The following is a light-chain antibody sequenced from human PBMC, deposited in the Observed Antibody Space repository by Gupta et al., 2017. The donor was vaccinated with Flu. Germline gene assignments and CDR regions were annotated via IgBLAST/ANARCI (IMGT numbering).Light chain of an antibody. CDR3: CSFTSSNTM. CDR2: DIS. J-gene: IGLJ3*02. V-gene: IGLV2-14*03. Sequence: QSALTQPASVSGSPGQSITISCTGTNSDIGRYDYVSWYQQHPGKAPKLTIYDISNRPSGVSNRFSGSKSGNTASLTISGLQAEDEAVYYCCSFTSSNTMFGGGTKLTVL. CDR1: NSDIGRYDY.